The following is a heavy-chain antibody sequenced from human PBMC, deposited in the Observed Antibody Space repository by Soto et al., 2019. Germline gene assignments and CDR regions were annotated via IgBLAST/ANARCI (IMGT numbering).Heavy chain of an antibody. D-gene: IGHD2-8*01. CDR3: ARDTPPYCTNGVCSSGGGYGMDV. V-gene: IGHV3-48*02. CDR1: GFTFSSYS. J-gene: IGHJ6*02. Sequence: SGGSLRLSCAASGFTFSSYSMNWVRQAPGKGLEWVSYISSSSSTIYYADSVKGRFTISRDNAKNSLYLQMNSLRDEDTAVYYCARDTPPYCTNGVCSSGGGYGMDVWGQGTTVTVSS. CDR2: ISSSSSTI.